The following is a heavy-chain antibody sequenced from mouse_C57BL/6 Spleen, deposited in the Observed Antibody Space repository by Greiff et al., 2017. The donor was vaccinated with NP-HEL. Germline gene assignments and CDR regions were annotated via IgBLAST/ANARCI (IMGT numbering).Heavy chain of an antibody. CDR3: ATINTVAYYYAMDY. V-gene: IGHV6-6*01. Sequence: EVKVEESGGGLVQPGGSMKLSCAASGFTFSDAWMAWVRQSPEKGLEWVAEIRNKANNHATSYAESVKGRFTISRADSKSSIYLQMNSLRAEDTGIYYCATINTVAYYYAMDYWGQGTSVTVSS. J-gene: IGHJ4*01. D-gene: IGHD1-1*01. CDR1: GFTFSDAW. CDR2: IRNKANNHAT.